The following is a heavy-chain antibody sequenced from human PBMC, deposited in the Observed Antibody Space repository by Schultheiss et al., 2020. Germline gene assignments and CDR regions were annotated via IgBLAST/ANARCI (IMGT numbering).Heavy chain of an antibody. CDR3: ARDQDYYDSSGYYYAFDY. D-gene: IGHD3-22*01. V-gene: IGHV1-69*04. CDR2: IIPILGIA. J-gene: IGHJ4*02. CDR1: GGTFSSYA. Sequence: SVKVSCKASGGTFSSYAISWVRQAPGQGLEWMGRIIPILGIANYAQKFQGRVTITADKSTSTAYMELSSLRSEDTAVYYCARDQDYYDSSGYYYAFDYWGQVTLGTVSS.